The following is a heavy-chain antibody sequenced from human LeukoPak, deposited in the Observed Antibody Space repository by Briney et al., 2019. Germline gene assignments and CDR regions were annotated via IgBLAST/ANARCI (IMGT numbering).Heavy chain of an antibody. CDR1: GGSFSGYY. V-gene: IGHV4-34*01. Sequence: PSETLSLTCAVYGGSFSGYYWSWIRQPPGKGLEWIGEINHSGSTNYNPSLKSRVTISVDTSKNQFSLKLSSVTAADTAVYYCARVSRYSGSYGYYYYMDVWGKGTTVTVSS. J-gene: IGHJ6*03. CDR3: ARVSRYSGSYGYYYYMDV. D-gene: IGHD1-26*01. CDR2: INHSGST.